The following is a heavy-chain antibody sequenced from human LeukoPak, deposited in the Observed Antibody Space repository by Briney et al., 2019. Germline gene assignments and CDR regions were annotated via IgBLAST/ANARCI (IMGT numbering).Heavy chain of an antibody. V-gene: IGHV4-59*01. CDR1: GGSITSYY. CDR2: MYYSGTT. J-gene: IGHJ4*02. CDR3: ARLPMAVTPHVDY. Sequence: SETLSLTCAVSGGSITSYYRSWIRQSPGKGLEWIGFMYYSGTTNYNPSLKSRVTISLGMSKNQFSLKLSSVTAADTAVYYCARLPMAVTPHVDYWGQGTLVTVSS. D-gene: IGHD2-21*02.